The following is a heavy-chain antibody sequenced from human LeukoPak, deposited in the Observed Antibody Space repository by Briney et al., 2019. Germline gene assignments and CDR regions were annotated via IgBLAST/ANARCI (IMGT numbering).Heavy chain of an antibody. Sequence: GGSLRLSCAASGFTFSGYAMSWVRQAPGKGLEWVAVIWYDGSNNYYADSVKGRFTVSRDNSKNTLYLQMNSLRAEDTAVYYCARDRYGANSPFDCWGQGTLVTVSS. J-gene: IGHJ4*02. CDR1: GFTFSGYA. V-gene: IGHV3-33*08. D-gene: IGHD4-23*01. CDR3: ARDRYGANSPFDC. CDR2: IWYDGSNN.